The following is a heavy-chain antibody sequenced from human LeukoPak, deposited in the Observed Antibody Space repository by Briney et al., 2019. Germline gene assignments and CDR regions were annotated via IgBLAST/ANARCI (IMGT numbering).Heavy chain of an antibody. J-gene: IGHJ1*01. V-gene: IGHV3-21*01. CDR2: ISGDSDDK. Sequence: GGXLRLSCLASGFTFSRYSMKWVRQAPGKGLEGVSSISGDSDDKHYIDSVKGRFTISRDNAKNSLFLQMNSLRAEDTAVYYCVRAEGSSGKSEYFQHWGQGTLVTVSS. CDR3: VRAEGSSGKSEYFQH. CDR1: GFTFSRYS. D-gene: IGHD5-12*01.